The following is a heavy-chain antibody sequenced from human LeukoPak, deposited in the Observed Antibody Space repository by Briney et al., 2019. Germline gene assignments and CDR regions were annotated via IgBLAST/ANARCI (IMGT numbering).Heavy chain of an antibody. D-gene: IGHD6-13*01. CDR3: ARVAPIYSSSLYYLDY. Sequence: PGGSLRLSCAASGFTFSSHVMHWVRQAPGKGLEWVAVIWYDGANKYYADSVKGRFTISRDNSKNTLYLQMDSLRAEDMAVYYCARVAPIYSSSLYYLDYWGQGTLVTVSS. CDR1: GFTFSSHV. V-gene: IGHV3-33*01. J-gene: IGHJ4*02. CDR2: IWYDGANK.